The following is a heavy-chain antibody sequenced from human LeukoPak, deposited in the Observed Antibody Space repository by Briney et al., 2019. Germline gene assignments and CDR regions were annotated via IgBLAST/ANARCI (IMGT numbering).Heavy chain of an antibody. CDR2: ISSSGSTI. CDR1: GFTFSSYS. Sequence: PGGSLRLSCAASGFTFSSYSMDWVRQAPGKGLEWVSYISSSGSTIYYADSVKGRFTISRDNAKNSLYLQMNSLRDEDTAVYYCARGPQRYYGSGQDFDYWGLGTLVSVSS. CDR3: ARGPQRYYGSGQDFDY. J-gene: IGHJ4*02. D-gene: IGHD3-10*01. V-gene: IGHV3-48*02.